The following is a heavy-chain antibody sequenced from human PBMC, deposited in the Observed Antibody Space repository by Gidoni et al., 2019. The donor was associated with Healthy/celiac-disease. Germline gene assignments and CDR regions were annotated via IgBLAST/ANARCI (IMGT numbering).Heavy chain of an antibody. CDR3: AREGRDYYDSSGYYPRQYFDL. Sequence: SGGSISSGGYYWSWIRQHPGQGLEWIGYIYYSGRTYYNPSLKSRVTISVDTSKNQFSLKLSSVTAADTAVYYCAREGRDYYDSSGYYPRQYFDLWGRGTLVTVSS. CDR1: GGSISSGGYY. J-gene: IGHJ2*01. V-gene: IGHV4-31*02. D-gene: IGHD3-22*01. CDR2: IYYSGRT.